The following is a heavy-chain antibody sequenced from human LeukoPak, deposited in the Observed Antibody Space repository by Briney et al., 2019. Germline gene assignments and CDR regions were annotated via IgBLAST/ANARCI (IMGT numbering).Heavy chain of an antibody. J-gene: IGHJ3*01. D-gene: IGHD1-26*01. CDR2: MSPSNGNT. Sequence: AASVKVSCKASGYSFINDDINWVRQAPGQGLEWMVWMSPSNGNTGFAQKFQGRVTLTWNTSITTAYMELSSLRSEDTAVYYCASSTGRTLAFDVWGQGTMVSVSS. CDR3: ASSTGRTLAFDV. V-gene: IGHV1-8*03. CDR1: GYSFINDD.